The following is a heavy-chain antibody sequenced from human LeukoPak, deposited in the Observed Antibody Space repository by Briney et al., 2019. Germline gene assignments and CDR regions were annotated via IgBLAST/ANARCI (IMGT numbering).Heavy chain of an antibody. Sequence: GGSLRLSCAASGFTFSTYSLNWVRQAPGKGLEWVSSISGSSTYIYYADSVKGRFTISRDTAKNSLYLQMNSLRAEDTAFYYCARDSTLVRPNFFDYWGQGTLVTVSS. CDR1: GFTFSTYS. CDR3: ARDSTLVRPNFFDY. D-gene: IGHD6-6*01. CDR2: ISGSSTYI. J-gene: IGHJ4*02. V-gene: IGHV3-21*04.